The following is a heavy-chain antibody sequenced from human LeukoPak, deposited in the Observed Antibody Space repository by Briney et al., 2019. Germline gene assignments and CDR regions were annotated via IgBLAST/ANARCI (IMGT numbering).Heavy chain of an antibody. Sequence: LPGGSLRLSCAASGFIFKKYWMNWVRQAPGKGLECLANIKEDGSETYYADSVKGRFTISRDNSKNSLYLQMNSLTTEDTALYYCAKEARGSSWTGFDYWGQGTLVTVSS. CDR2: IKEDGSET. D-gene: IGHD6-13*01. J-gene: IGHJ4*02. CDR1: GFIFKKYW. CDR3: AKEARGSSWTGFDY. V-gene: IGHV3-7*03.